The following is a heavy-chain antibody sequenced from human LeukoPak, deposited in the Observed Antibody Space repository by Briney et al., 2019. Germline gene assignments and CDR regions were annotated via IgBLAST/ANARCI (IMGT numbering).Heavy chain of an antibody. V-gene: IGHV4-34*01. CDR1: GGSFSGYY. J-gene: IGHJ4*02. CDR2: INHSGST. Sequence: SETLSLTCAVYGGSFSGYYWSWIRQPPGKELEWIGEINHSGSTNYNPSLKSRLTISVDTSKNQFSLKLSSVTAADTAVYYCARGSGTVAYWGQGTLVTVSS. D-gene: IGHD4-11*01. CDR3: ARGSGTVAY.